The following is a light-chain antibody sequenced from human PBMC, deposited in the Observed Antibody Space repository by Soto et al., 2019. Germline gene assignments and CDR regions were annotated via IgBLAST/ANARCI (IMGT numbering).Light chain of an antibody. CDR3: SSYTSSSILV. V-gene: IGLV2-14*01. CDR2: EVG. Sequence: QSALTQPASVSGSPGQSITISCSGTSSDVGGYKYVSWYQQHPGKAPKLMIYEVGNRPSGVSQRFSGSKSGNTASLTIFGLQAEDEADYYCSSYTSSSILVFGGGTKLTVL. J-gene: IGLJ3*02. CDR1: SSDVGGYKY.